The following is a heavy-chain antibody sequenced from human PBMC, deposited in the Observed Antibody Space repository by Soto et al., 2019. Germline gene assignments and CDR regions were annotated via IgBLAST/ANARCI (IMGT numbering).Heavy chain of an antibody. CDR2: IDWDDDT. V-gene: IGHV2-70*04. D-gene: IGHD2-21*01. Sequence: EAGPTLVNPTQTLTLTCTFSGFSLSTPGMRVSWIRQPPGKALEWLARIDWDDDTFYSPSLKTRLTISKDTSKNQVVLTMTNMDPTDTAIYYCAPVWIADSFDYWGQGALVTVSS. CDR3: APVWIADSFDY. J-gene: IGHJ4*02. CDR1: GFSLSTPGMR.